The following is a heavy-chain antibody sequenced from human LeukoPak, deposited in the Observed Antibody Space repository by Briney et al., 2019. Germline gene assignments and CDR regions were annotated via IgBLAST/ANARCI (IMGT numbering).Heavy chain of an antibody. Sequence: GGTLRLSCAASGFTFSTYEMNWVRQAPGKGLEWVSYISSSGSTIYYADSVKGRFTISRDNAKNSLYLQMNSLRAEDTAVYYCAELGITMIGGVWGKGTTVTISS. D-gene: IGHD3-10*02. J-gene: IGHJ6*04. CDR1: GFTFSTYE. CDR2: ISSSGSTI. V-gene: IGHV3-48*03. CDR3: AELGITMIGGV.